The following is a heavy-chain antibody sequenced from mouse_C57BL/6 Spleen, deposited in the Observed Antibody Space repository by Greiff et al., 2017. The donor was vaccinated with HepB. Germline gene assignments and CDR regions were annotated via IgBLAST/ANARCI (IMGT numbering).Heavy chain of an antibody. J-gene: IGHJ2*01. D-gene: IGHD2-3*01. V-gene: IGHV1-54*01. Sequence: VKLKESGAELVRPGTSVKVSCKASGYAFTNYLIEWVKQRPGQGLEWIGVINPGSGGTNYNEKFKGKATLTADKSSSTAYMQLSSLTSEDSAVYFCARGYSYYFDYWGQGTTLTVSS. CDR2: INPGSGGT. CDR1: GYAFTNYL. CDR3: ARGYSYYFDY.